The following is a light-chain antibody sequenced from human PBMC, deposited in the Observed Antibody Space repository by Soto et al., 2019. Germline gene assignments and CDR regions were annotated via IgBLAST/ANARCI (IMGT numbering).Light chain of an antibody. CDR2: DAC. J-gene: IGKJ1*01. Sequence: EIVTTPSPATPSVSPGEIDTLSFRANQSVSNNLAAYQQKPGQAPSLLVGDACTSATGIPARFSGSGSATEFTLSLRSLQSEDFAFYYCQKYNDWPKTCGLGTKVDIK. CDR3: QKYNDWPKT. CDR1: QSVSNN. V-gene: IGKV3-15*01.